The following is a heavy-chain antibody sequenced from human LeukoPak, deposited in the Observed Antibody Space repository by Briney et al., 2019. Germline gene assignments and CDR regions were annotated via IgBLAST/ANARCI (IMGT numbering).Heavy chain of an antibody. CDR1: GFTFSSYA. V-gene: IGHV3-30-3*01. D-gene: IGHD6-19*01. J-gene: IGHJ4*02. Sequence: GGSLRLSCAASGFTFSSYAMHWVRQAPGKGLEWVAVISYDGSNKYYADSVKGRLTISRDNSKNTLYLQMNSLRAEDTAVYYCARTLEYSSGWYDYWGQGTLVTVSS. CDR3: ARTLEYSSGWYDY. CDR2: ISYDGSNK.